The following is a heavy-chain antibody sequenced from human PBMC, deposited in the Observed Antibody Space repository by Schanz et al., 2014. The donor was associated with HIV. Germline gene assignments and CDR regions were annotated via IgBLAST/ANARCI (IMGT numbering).Heavy chain of an antibody. CDR3: ARDYHWNWFDP. Sequence: QVQLVQSGAEVKKPGASVKGSCKASGYTFANYFVHWVRQAPGQGLEWMGIINPSGGGTNYAQKLQGRVTMTRDKSTSTLYMELSSLRAEDTAVYYCARDYHWNWFDPWGQGTLVTVSS. V-gene: IGHV1-46*04. CDR1: GYTFANYF. D-gene: IGHD1-20*01. J-gene: IGHJ5*02. CDR2: INPSGGGT.